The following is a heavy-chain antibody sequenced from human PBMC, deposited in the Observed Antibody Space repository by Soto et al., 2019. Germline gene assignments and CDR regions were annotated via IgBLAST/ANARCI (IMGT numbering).Heavy chain of an antibody. CDR1: GFTFSSYG. Sequence: QVQLVESGGGVVQPGRSLRLSCAASGFTFSSYGMHWVRQAPGKGLEWVAVISYDGSNKYYADSVKGRFTISRDNSKNTLYLQMNSLRAEDTAVYYCAKEAAVNYYGSGSVRYFDLWGRGTLVTVSS. CDR2: ISYDGSNK. D-gene: IGHD3-10*01. CDR3: AKEAAVNYYGSGSVRYFDL. V-gene: IGHV3-30*18. J-gene: IGHJ2*01.